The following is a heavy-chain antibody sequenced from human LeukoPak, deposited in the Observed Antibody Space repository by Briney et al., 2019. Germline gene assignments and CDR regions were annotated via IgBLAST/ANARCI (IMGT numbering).Heavy chain of an antibody. V-gene: IGHV1-2*02. Sequence: ASVKVSCKASGYTFTGYYMHWVRQAPGQGLEWMSWINPNSGGTNYAQKFQGRVTMTRDTSISTAYMQLSRLRADDTAVYYCARDESGSGSYYNAYGGQGTLVSVSS. CDR2: INPNSGGT. CDR1: GYTFTGYY. CDR3: ARDESGSGSYYNAY. D-gene: IGHD3-10*01. J-gene: IGHJ4*02.